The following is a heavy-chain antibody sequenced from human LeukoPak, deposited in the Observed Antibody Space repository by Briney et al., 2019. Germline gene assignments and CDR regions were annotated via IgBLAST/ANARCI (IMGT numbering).Heavy chain of an antibody. V-gene: IGHV3-30*03. CDR3: AVRYYGSGSYYSMDY. D-gene: IGHD3-10*01. CDR2: VSYDGNYK. Sequence: GGSLRLSCAASGFTFSSYGMHWVRQAPGKGLEWVAVVSYDGNYKSYADSVKGRFTISRDNSKSTPSLQMNSLRAEDTAVYYCAVRYYGSGSYYSMDYWGQGTLVTVSS. J-gene: IGHJ4*02. CDR1: GFTFSSYG.